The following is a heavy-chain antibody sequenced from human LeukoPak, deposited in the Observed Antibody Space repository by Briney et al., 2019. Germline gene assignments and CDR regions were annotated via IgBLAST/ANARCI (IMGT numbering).Heavy chain of an antibody. CDR2: ISYDGSNK. Sequence: GGSLRLSCVASGFTFSNFAMSWVRQAPGKGLEWVAVISYDGSNKYYADSVKGRFTISRDNSKNTLYLQMNSLRAEDTAVYYCARDRKRKDTAMVIGYWGQGTLVTVSS. V-gene: IGHV3-30*04. D-gene: IGHD5-18*01. J-gene: IGHJ4*02. CDR3: ARDRKRKDTAMVIGY. CDR1: GFTFSNFA.